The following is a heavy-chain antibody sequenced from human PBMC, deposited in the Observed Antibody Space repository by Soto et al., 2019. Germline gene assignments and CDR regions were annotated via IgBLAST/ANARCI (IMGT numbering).Heavy chain of an antibody. CDR3: AREGLRGVDV. Sequence: QVQLVQSGAEVKKPGASVKVSCKASGYTFTSYDINWVRQATGQGLGWMGWMNPNSGNTGYAQKFQGRVTMTRNTSITTASVELLSLRQEDTVGYYGAREGLRGVDVWGQGNTVTVPS. CDR2: MNPNSGNT. V-gene: IGHV1-8*01. CDR1: GYTFTSYD. J-gene: IGHJ6*02.